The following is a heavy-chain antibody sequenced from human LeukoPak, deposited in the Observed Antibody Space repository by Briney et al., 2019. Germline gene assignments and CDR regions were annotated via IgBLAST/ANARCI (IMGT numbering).Heavy chain of an antibody. J-gene: IGHJ4*02. V-gene: IGHV3-23*01. D-gene: IGHD6-13*01. Sequence: GGSLRLSCAASGFTFSSYAMSWVRQAPGRGLEWVSAISGSGDSTYYGDSVKGRFTISRDNSKNTLYLQMSSLRAEDTAVYYCAKTRPLDSSSWSHGDYWGQGTLVTVSS. CDR3: AKTRPLDSSSWSHGDY. CDR1: GFTFSSYA. CDR2: ISGSGDST.